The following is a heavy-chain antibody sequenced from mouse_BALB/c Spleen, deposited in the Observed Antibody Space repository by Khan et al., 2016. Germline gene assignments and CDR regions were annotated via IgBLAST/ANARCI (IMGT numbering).Heavy chain of an antibody. CDR2: INPDSRTI. V-gene: IGHV4-1*02. Sequence: EVQLVESGGGLVQPGGSLKLSYAASGFDFRGYWMSWVRQAPGKGLEWIGEINPDSRTINYSPPLKDKFTISRDNAKSTLYLQISKVRSEDTALYYCARAGYYGYLVYWGQGTLVSISA. CDR3: ARAGYYGYLVY. D-gene: IGHD1-1*01. J-gene: IGHJ3*01. CDR1: GFDFRGYW.